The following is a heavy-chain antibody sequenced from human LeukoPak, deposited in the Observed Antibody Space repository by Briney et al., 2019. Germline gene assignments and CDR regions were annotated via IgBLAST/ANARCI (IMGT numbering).Heavy chain of an antibody. CDR1: GFTFSTYG. CDR3: ATDANLDSVGDY. CDR2: IKYDGSNK. D-gene: IGHD5-18*01. Sequence: GGSPRLSCAASGFTFSTYGMHWVRQAPGKGLEWVAFIKYDGSNKNYADSVEGRFTISRDNSENTLYLEMNSLRVEDTALYYCATDANLDSVGDYWGQGTLVTVSS. J-gene: IGHJ4*02. V-gene: IGHV3-30*02.